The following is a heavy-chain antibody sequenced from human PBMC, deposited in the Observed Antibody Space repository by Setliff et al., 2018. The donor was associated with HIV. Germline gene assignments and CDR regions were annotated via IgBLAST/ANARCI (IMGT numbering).Heavy chain of an antibody. CDR3: AKLDYYDYSGSWARKSAIDF. V-gene: IGHV3-23*01. CDR2: IQSGGII. J-gene: IGHJ3*01. D-gene: IGHD3-22*01. Sequence: PGGSLRLSCAASGLTLSNSAMTWVRQKPGRGLEWVSLIQSGGIIYYADSVKGRFTISRDSSSNTLSLRMTSLRAEDTALYYCAKLDYYDYSGSWARKSAIDFWGRGTMVTVSS. CDR1: GLTLSNSA.